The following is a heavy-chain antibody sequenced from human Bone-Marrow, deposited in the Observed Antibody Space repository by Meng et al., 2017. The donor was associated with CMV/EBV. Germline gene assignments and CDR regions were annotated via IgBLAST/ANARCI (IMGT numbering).Heavy chain of an antibody. Sequence: ASVKVSCKASGYTFTGYYMHWVRQAPGQGLEWMGWINPNSGGTNYAQKFQGRVTMTRDTSISTAYMELSRLRSDDTAVYYCARFGYCSSTSCLYYFAYWGQGPRVTGSS. CDR1: GYTFTGYY. D-gene: IGHD2-2*03. CDR2: INPNSGGT. J-gene: IGHJ4*02. CDR3: ARFGYCSSTSCLYYFAY. V-gene: IGHV1-2*02.